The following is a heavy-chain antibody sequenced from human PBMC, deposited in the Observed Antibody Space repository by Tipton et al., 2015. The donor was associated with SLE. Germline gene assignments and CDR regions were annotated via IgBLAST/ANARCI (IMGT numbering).Heavy chain of an antibody. CDR2: IYHSGST. V-gene: IGHV4-38-2*02. Sequence: TLSLTCTVSGYSISSGYYWGWIRQPPGKGLEWIGSIYHSGSTYYNPSLKSRVTIPVDTSKNQFSLKLSSVTAADTAVYYCARAVRYDSSRGYFDYWGQGTLVTVSS. J-gene: IGHJ4*02. CDR1: GYSISSGYY. CDR3: ARAVRYDSSRGYFDY. D-gene: IGHD3-3*01.